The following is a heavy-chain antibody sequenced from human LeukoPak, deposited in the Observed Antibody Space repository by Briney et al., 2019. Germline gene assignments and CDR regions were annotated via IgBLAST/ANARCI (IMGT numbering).Heavy chain of an antibody. CDR1: GFTFSSYA. V-gene: IGHV3-23*01. CDR2: ISGSGGST. D-gene: IGHD6-13*01. J-gene: IGHJ4*02. CDR3: AKGGGYSSSWSLDY. Sequence: GGSLRLSCAASGFTFSSYAMGWVRQAPGKGLEWVSAISGSGGSTYYADSVKGRFTISRDNSKNTPYLQMNSLRAEDTAVYYCAKGGGYSSSWSLDYWGQGTLVTVSS.